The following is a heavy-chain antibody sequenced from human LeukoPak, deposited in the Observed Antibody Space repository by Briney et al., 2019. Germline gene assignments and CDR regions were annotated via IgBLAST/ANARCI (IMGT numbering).Heavy chain of an antibody. Sequence: PSETLSLTCTVSGGSISSYYWSWIRQPPGKGLEWIGYIYYSGSTNYNPSLKSRVTISVDTSKNQFSLKLSSVTAADTAVYYCARLSSGYLYYFDYWGQGTLVTVSS. J-gene: IGHJ4*02. CDR1: GGSISSYY. V-gene: IGHV4-59*12. CDR2: IYYSGST. CDR3: ARLSSGYLYYFDY. D-gene: IGHD3-22*01.